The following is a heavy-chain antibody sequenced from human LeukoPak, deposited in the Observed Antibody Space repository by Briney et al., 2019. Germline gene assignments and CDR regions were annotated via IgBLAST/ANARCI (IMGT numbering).Heavy chain of an antibody. D-gene: IGHD6-13*01. CDR2: INWSGGST. V-gene: IGHV3-20*04. CDR1: GFTFDDYG. Sequence: PGGSLRLSCAASGFTFDDYGMSWVRQAPGKGLEWVSGINWSGGSTGYADSVQGRFTISRDNAKNSLYLQMNSLRAEDTALYYCAREAAAETTTSFDYWGQGTLVTVSS. CDR3: AREAAAETTTSFDY. J-gene: IGHJ4*02.